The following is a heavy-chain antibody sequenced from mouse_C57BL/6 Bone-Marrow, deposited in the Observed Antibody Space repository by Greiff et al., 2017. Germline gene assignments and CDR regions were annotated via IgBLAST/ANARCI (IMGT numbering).Heavy chain of an antibody. Sequence: QVQLQQSGPVLVRPGTSVKVSCKASGYAFTNYLIEWVKQRPGQGLEWIGVIYPGSGGPTYNEKFKGKATLTADKSSSTAYMELSSLTSEDSAVCFCEEPGPYYCDMYFGGRGTAVTVSS. J-gene: IGHJ4*01. CDR2: IYPGSGGP. CDR3: EEPGPYYCDMYF. V-gene: IGHV1-54*01. D-gene: IGHD3-1*01. CDR1: GYAFTNYL.